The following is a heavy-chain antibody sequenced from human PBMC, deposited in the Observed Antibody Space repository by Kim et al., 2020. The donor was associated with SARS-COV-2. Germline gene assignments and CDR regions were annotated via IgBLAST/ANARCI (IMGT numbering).Heavy chain of an antibody. V-gene: IGHV3-33*01. CDR2: K. CDR3: TREKDYGGNLDY. D-gene: IGHD4-17*01. J-gene: IGHJ4*02. Sequence: KYYADSRKDRFTISTDNSKNTLYVQMNSLRAEDTAVYYCTREKDYGGNLDYWGQGTLVTVSS.